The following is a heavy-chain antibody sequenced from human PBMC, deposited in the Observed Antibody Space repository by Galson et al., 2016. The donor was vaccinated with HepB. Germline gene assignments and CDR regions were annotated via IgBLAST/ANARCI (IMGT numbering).Heavy chain of an antibody. CDR2: ISYDGSNK. CDR3: AKDKGSGSYYNEPIPRYFAMDV. Sequence: SLRLSCAASGFTFSTSGIHWVRQAPGKGLEWVAVISYDGSNKFYADSVKGRFTISRDNSENTLYLQVNSLRAEDTALYYCAKDKGSGSYYNEPIPRYFAMDVWGQGTTVTVSS. D-gene: IGHD3-10*01. J-gene: IGHJ6*02. CDR1: GFTFSTSG. V-gene: IGHV3-30*18.